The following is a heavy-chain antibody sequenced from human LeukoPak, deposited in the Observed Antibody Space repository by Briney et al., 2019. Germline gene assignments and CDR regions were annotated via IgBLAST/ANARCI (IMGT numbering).Heavy chain of an antibody. J-gene: IGHJ6*02. CDR1: GFTVSNNR. CDR2: IYSDGNT. D-gene: IGHD6-13*01. V-gene: IGHV3-53*01. CDR3: ARAGYSSSWYYLPGYYYYGMDV. Sequence: GGSLRLSCAASGFTVSNNRLSWVRQAPGMGLEWVSTIYSDGNTYYPDSVKGRFTISRDNSKNTLYLQMNSLRAEDTAVYYCARAGYSSSWYYLPGYYYYGMDVWGQGTTVTVSS.